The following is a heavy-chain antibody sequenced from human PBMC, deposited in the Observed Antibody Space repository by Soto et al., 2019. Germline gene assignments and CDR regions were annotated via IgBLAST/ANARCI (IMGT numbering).Heavy chain of an antibody. J-gene: IGHJ6*02. Sequence: SETLSLTCTVSGGSISSSSYYWGWIRQPPGKGLEWIGSIYYSGSTYYNPSLKSRVTISVDTSKNQFSLKLSSVTAADTAVYYCARQFLELRRFNYYYYGMDVWGQGTTVTVSS. D-gene: IGHD1-26*01. CDR3: ARQFLELRRFNYYYYGMDV. CDR1: GGSISSSSYY. V-gene: IGHV4-39*01. CDR2: IYYSGST.